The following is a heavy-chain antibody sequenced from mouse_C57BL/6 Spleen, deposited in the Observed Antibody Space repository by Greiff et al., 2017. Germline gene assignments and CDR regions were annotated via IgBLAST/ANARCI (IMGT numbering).Heavy chain of an antibody. V-gene: IGHV7-3*01. J-gene: IGHJ4*01. CDR1: GFTFTDYY. CDR3: ARYNDYGAMDY. Sequence: EVHLVESGGGLVQPGGSLSLSCAASGFTFTDYYMSWVRQPPGKALEWLGFIRNKANGYTTEYSASVKGRFTISRDTSQSILYLQMNALRAEDSATYYCARYNDYGAMDYWGQGTSVTVSS. D-gene: IGHD2-4*01. CDR2: IRNKANGYTT.